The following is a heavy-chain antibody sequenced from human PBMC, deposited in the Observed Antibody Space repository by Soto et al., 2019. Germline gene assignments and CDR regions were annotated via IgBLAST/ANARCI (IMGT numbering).Heavy chain of an antibody. CDR2: IYHSGST. CDR1: GVSINSANW. V-gene: IGHV4-4*02. Sequence: QMQLQESGPGLVKPSGTLSLTCTVSGVSINSANWWTWVRQSPGKGLEWIGEIYHSGSTNFNPSLKSRVTISVDNSNNQFYLELTSVTAADTAVYYCASYCGGGSCYLGAFDIWGQGTMVTVSS. CDR3: ASYCGGGSCYLGAFDI. J-gene: IGHJ3*02. D-gene: IGHD2-15*01.